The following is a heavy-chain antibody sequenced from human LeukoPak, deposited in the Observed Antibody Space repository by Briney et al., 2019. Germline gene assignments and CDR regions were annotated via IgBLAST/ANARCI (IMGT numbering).Heavy chain of an antibody. CDR2: ISTSSTYI. CDR3: ARDRYCSGGNCVDAFDI. CDR1: GFTFSNAW. V-gene: IGHV3-21*01. J-gene: IGHJ3*02. D-gene: IGHD2-15*01. Sequence: GGSLRLSCAASGFTFSNAWMSWVRQAPGKGLEWVSSISTSSTYIYYAGSVKGRFTISRDNAKNSLYLQTNSLRAEDTAVFYCARDRYCSGGNCVDAFDIWGQGTMVTVSS.